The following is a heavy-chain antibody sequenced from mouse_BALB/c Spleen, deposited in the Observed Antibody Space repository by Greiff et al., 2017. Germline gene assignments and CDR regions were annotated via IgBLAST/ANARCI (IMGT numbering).Heavy chain of an antibody. J-gene: IGHJ4*01. CDR3: NAGEDGNYDYAMDY. D-gene: IGHD2-1*01. CDR1: GFTITDYY. V-gene: IGHV14-4*02. Sequence: EVHVVESGAELVRSGASVKLSCTASGFTITDYYMHWVKQRPEQGLEWIGWIDPENGDTEYAPKFQGKATMTADTSSNTAYLQLSSLTSEDTAVYYCNAGEDGNYDYAMDYWGQGTSVTVSS. CDR2: IDPENGDT.